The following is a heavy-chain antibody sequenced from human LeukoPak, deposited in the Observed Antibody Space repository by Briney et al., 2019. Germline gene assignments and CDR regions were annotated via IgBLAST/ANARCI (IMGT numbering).Heavy chain of an antibody. D-gene: IGHD4-23*01. Sequence: PSETLSLTCTVSGGSISSYHWSWFRQAPGKGLEWIGYIYDSGSTNFNPSLKSRVTISVDTSKNQFSLKLSSVTAADTAVYYCARHGPPKMVVVVTPPDYWGQGTLVTVSS. CDR2: IYDSGST. CDR3: ARHGPPKMVVVVTPPDY. CDR1: GGSISSYH. V-gene: IGHV4-59*01. J-gene: IGHJ4*02.